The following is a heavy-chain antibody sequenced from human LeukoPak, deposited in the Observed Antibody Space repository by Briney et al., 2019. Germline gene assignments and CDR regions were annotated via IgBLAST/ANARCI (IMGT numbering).Heavy chain of an antibody. CDR3: ARDWYYYGSGSYFQH. D-gene: IGHD3-10*01. CDR2: ISYDGSNK. CDR1: GFAFSSYG. J-gene: IGHJ1*01. Sequence: GGSLRLSCAVSGFAFSSYGMHWVRQAPGKGLEWVAVISYDGSNKYYADSVKGRFTISRDNSKNTLYLQMNSLRAEDTAVYYCARDWYYYGSGSYFQHWGQGTLVTVSS. V-gene: IGHV3-30*03.